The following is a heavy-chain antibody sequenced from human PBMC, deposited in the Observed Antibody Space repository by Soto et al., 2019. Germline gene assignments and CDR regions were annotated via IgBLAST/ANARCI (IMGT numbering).Heavy chain of an antibody. Sequence: SETLSLTCTVSGGSIISHYWSWIRQPPGKGLEWIGYIYSSGTTNYNPSLKGRVTISVDTSKNQFSLKLSSVTAADTAVYYCAVYIAGAGGDGDWGQGILVTVSS. J-gene: IGHJ4*02. CDR3: AVYIAGAGGDGD. CDR1: GGSIISHY. D-gene: IGHD6-19*01. CDR2: IYSSGTT. V-gene: IGHV4-59*11.